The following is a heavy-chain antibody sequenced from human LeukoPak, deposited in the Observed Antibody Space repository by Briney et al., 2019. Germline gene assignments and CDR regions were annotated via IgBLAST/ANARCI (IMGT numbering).Heavy chain of an antibody. CDR2: ISYDGSNK. CDR1: GFTFSSYA. Sequence: PGGSLRLSCAASGFTFSSYALHWVRHAPGKGLEWVAVISYDGSNKYYADSVKGRFTISRDNSKKTLYLQMNSLRAEDTAVYYCARDPRWQQLGKFDCWGQGTLVTVYS. V-gene: IGHV3-30*01. J-gene: IGHJ5*01. CDR3: ARDPRWQQLGKFDC. D-gene: IGHD6-13*01.